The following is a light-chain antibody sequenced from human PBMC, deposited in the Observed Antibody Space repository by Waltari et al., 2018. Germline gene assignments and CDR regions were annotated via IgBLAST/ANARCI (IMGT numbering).Light chain of an antibody. V-gene: IGLV2-14*01. Sequence: QSALTQPAFVSGSPGQSITIFCIGTNSDVGGYNYVSWYQQHPGKAPKLMSYDVTKRPSGVSNRFSGSKSGNTASLTISGLQAEDEADYYCNSYRNINTYVFGTGTKVTVL. CDR2: DVT. CDR1: NSDVGGYNY. J-gene: IGLJ1*01. CDR3: NSYRNINTYV.